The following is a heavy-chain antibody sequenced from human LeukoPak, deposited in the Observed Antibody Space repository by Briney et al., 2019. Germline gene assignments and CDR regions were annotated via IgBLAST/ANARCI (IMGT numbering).Heavy chain of an antibody. V-gene: IGHV3-30*02. CDR1: RFTLSSHG. D-gene: IGHD2-2*03. CDR2: VRSDGSNK. Sequence: PGGSLRLSCAASRFTLSSHGMHWVRQAPGKGLEWVAFVRSDGSNKDYADSVKGRFTISRDNFKNTLYLQMDSLRPEDTALYYCAKDGYCIRDCYGGLFEHCGQGTLVTVSS. J-gene: IGHJ4*02. CDR3: AKDGYCIRDCYGGLFEH.